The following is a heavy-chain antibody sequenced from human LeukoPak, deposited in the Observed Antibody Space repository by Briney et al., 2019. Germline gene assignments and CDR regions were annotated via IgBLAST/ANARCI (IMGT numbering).Heavy chain of an antibody. J-gene: IGHJ6*02. CDR3: AKDSTMVRGDYYGMDV. CDR1: GFTFSSYA. D-gene: IGHD3-10*01. Sequence: PGGSLRLSCAASGFTFSSYAMHWVRQAPGKGLEWVAVISYDGSNKYYADSVKGRFTISRDNSKNTLYLQMNSLRAEDTALYYCAKDSTMVRGDYYGMDVWGQGTTVTVSS. V-gene: IGHV3-30*04. CDR2: ISYDGSNK.